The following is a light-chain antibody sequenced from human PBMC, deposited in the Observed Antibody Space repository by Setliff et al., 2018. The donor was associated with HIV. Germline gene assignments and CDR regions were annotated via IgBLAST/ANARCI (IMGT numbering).Light chain of an antibody. CDR3: SSYAITNTLP. CDR2: EVI. CDR1: SSDIGVSKY. Sequence: QSALTQPASVSGSPGRSITISCTGTSSDIGVSKYVSWYQQHPGRAPKLMIFEVINRPSGVSDRFSGSKSGNTASLTISGLQAEDEADYYCSSYAITNTLPFGTGTKVTVL. J-gene: IGLJ1*01. V-gene: IGLV2-14*01.